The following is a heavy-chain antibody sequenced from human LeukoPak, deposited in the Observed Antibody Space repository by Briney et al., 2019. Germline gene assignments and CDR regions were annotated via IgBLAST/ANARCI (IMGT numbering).Heavy chain of an antibody. D-gene: IGHD5-12*01. CDR3: ARGLGGSDFSRHRIPYYYCGMDV. CDR2: IIPIFGTA. J-gene: IGHJ6*02. Sequence: ASVKVSCKASGGTFSSYAISWVRQAPGQGLEWMGGIIPIFGTANYAQKFQGRVTITADESTSTAYMELSSLRSEDTAVYYCARGLGGSDFSRHRIPYYYCGMDVWGQGTTVTVSS. CDR1: GGTFSSYA. V-gene: IGHV1-69*13.